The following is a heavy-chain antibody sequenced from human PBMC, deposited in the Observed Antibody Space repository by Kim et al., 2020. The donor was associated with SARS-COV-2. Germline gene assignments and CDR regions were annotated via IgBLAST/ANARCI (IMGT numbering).Heavy chain of an antibody. CDR3: ARLKGLIQLWHFDY. CDR1: GGSISSSSYY. CDR2: IYYSGST. Sequence: SETLSLTCTVSGGSISSSSYYWGWIRQPPGKGLEWIGSIYYSGSTYYNPSLKSRVTISVDTSKNQFSLKLSSVTAADTAVYYCARLKGLIQLWHFDYWGQGTLVTVSS. J-gene: IGHJ4*02. D-gene: IGHD5-18*01. V-gene: IGHV4-39*01.